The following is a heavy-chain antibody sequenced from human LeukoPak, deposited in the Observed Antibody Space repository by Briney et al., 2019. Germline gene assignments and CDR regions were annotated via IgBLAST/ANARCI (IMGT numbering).Heavy chain of an antibody. CDR3: ARDRSEVTMVRAPGYWFDP. Sequence: ASVKVSCKASGYTFTGYYMHWVRQAPGQGLEWMGWINPNSGGTNYAQEFQGRVTMTRDTSISTAYMELSRLRSDDTAVYYCARDRSEVTMVRAPGYWFDPWGQGTLVTVSS. CDR2: INPNSGGT. D-gene: IGHD3-10*01. J-gene: IGHJ5*02. CDR1: GYTFTGYY. V-gene: IGHV1-2*02.